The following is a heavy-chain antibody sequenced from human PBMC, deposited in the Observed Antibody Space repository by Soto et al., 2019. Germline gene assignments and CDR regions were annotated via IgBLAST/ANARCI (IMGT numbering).Heavy chain of an antibody. Sequence: EVQRVETGGGLIQPGGSLRLSCAASGFTVSSNYMSWVRQAPGKGLEWVSVIYSGGSTYYADSVRGRFTISRDNSKNTLYLQMKSLRAEDTAVYYCARDPPATRHGMDVWGQGTTVTVSS. V-gene: IGHV3-53*02. CDR2: IYSGGST. CDR3: ARDPPATRHGMDV. CDR1: GFTVSSNY. J-gene: IGHJ6*02.